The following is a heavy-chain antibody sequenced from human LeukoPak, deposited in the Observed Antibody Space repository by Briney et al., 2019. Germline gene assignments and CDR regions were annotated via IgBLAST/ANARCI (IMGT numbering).Heavy chain of an antibody. Sequence: ASVKVPCKASGYTFTSYGISWVRQAPGQGLEWMGWISAYNGNTNYAQKLQGRVTMTTDTSTSTAYMELRSLRSDDTAVYYCARGIAAAGIGDEYYFDYWGQGTLVTVSS. V-gene: IGHV1-18*01. J-gene: IGHJ4*02. D-gene: IGHD6-13*01. CDR1: GYTFTSYG. CDR2: ISAYNGNT. CDR3: ARGIAAAGIGDEYYFDY.